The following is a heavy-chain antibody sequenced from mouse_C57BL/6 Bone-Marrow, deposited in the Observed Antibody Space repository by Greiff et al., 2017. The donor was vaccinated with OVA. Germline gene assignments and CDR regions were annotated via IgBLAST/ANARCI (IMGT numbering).Heavy chain of an antibody. J-gene: IGHJ3*01. D-gene: IGHD3-1*01. Sequence: QVQLQQPGAELVRPGTSVKLSCKASGYTFPSYWLHWVKQRPGQGLEWIGVIDPSDSYTNYNQKFKGKATLTVDTSSSTAYMQLSSLTSEDSAVYYCARGGYSAWFAYWGQGTLVTVSA. V-gene: IGHV1-59*01. CDR3: ARGGYSAWFAY. CDR2: IDPSDSYT. CDR1: GYTFPSYW.